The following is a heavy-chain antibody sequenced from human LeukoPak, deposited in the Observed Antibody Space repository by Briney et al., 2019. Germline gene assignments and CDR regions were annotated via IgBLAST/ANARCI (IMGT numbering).Heavy chain of an antibody. V-gene: IGHV4-4*09. D-gene: IGHD1-7*01. J-gene: IGHJ4*02. CDR2: IYASGST. CDR3: ARHDSNYVGYFDS. CDR1: GGSIYNYY. Sequence: SETLSLTCTVSGGSIYNYYWSWIRQPPGKGLEWVGYIYASGSTKFNPALKTRVTISVDTSKNQFSLKLRSVTAADTATYYCARHDSNYVGYFDSWGQGTLVAVSS.